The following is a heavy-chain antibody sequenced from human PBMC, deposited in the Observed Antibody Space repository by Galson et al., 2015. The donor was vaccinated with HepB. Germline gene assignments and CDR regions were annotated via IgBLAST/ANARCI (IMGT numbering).Heavy chain of an antibody. V-gene: IGHV1-69*13. D-gene: IGHD6-6*01. Sequence: SVKVSCKASGGTFSSYAISWVRQAPGQGLEWMGGIIPIFGTANYAQKFQGRVTITADESTSTAYMELSSLRSEDTAVYYCAGPAYLWNSSSHYYYYMDVWGKGTTVTVSS. CDR3: AGPAYLWNSSSHYYYYMDV. J-gene: IGHJ6*03. CDR1: GGTFSSYA. CDR2: IIPIFGTA.